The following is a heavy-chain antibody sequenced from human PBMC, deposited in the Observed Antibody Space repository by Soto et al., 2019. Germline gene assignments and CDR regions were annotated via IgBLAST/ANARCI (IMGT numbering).Heavy chain of an antibody. CDR2: IFYNENT. CDR3: ARHTYGIGLAY. J-gene: IGHJ4*01. D-gene: IGHD4-17*01. CDR1: GGSFSSTSHY. V-gene: IGHV4-39*01. Sequence: PSETLSLTCTVSGGSFSSTSHYRGWIRQPPGKGLEWIGSIFYNENTYYSPSLESRLTISFDTSNNKFSLKLRSLTAADTAVYYCARHTYGIGLAYRGKGTLVPVSS.